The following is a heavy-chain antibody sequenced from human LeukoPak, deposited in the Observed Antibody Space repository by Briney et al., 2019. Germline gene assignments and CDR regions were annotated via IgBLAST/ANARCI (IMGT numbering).Heavy chain of an antibody. J-gene: IGHJ5*02. CDR2: ISTSSSYI. V-gene: IGHV3-21*01. CDR3: ASDFGQLVFISPDNWFDP. Sequence: GGSLRLSCAASGSTFSSYSMNWVRQAPGQGLEWASSISTSSSYIYYADSVKGRFTISRDNAKNSLYLQMNSLKAEDTAVYYCASDFGQLVFISPDNWFDPWGQGTLVTVSS. CDR1: GSTFSSYS. D-gene: IGHD6-6*01.